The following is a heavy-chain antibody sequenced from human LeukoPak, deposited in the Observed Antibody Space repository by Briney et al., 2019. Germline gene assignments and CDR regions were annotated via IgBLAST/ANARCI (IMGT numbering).Heavy chain of an antibody. CDR1: GFTFSSYS. J-gene: IGHJ5*02. V-gene: IGHV3-21*01. Sequence: GSLRLSCAASGFTFSSYSMNWVRPAPRKGLEWVSSISSSSYIYYAGSVKGRFTISRDNAKNSLYLQMNSLRAEDTAVYYCARDYYDSSGYYLGWFDPWGQGTLVTVSS. D-gene: IGHD3-22*01. CDR2: ISSSSYI. CDR3: ARDYYDSSGYYLGWFDP.